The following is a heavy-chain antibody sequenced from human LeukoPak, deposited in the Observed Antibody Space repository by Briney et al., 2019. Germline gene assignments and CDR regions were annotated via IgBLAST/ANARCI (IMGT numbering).Heavy chain of an antibody. J-gene: IGHJ4*02. D-gene: IGHD6-19*01. CDR2: IYYSGST. V-gene: IGHV4-59*05. CDR1: GGSISSYY. Sequence: SETLSLTCTVSGGSISSYYWSWIRQPPGKGLEWIGSIYYSGSTYYNPSLKSRVTISVDTSKNQFSLKLSSVTAADTAVYYCARLPYSSGWYGEDYWGQGTLVTVSS. CDR3: ARLPYSSGWYGEDY.